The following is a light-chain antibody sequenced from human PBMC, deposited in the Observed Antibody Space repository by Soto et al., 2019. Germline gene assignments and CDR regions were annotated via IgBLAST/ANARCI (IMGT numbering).Light chain of an antibody. CDR3: QQANSFTLT. CDR1: RGIRRW. CDR2: AAS. V-gene: IGKV1-12*01. J-gene: IGKJ5*01. Sequence: DIQMTQSPSSVSASVGNIFTITCRASRGIRRWLAWYQKKPGKAPNLLIFAASSLQSGVPSRLRGSGSGTDLTLTISSMQNEDFETYYCQQANSFTLTFGHGTRLEIK.